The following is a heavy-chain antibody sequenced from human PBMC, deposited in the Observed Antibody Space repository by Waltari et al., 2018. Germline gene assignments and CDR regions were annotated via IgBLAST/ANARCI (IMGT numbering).Heavy chain of an antibody. D-gene: IGHD2-2*01. J-gene: IGHJ4*02. CDR2: ISSSSTTI. CDR3: ASNSWCSSTSCYSLDY. Sequence: EVQLVESGGGLVQPGGSLRLSCAASGFTFSSYSMNWVRQAPGKGLEWGSYISSSSTTIYYADSVKGRFTIYRDNAKNSLYLQMNSLRAEDTAVYYCASNSWCSSTSCYSLDYWGQGTLVTVSS. V-gene: IGHV3-48*04. CDR1: GFTFSSYS.